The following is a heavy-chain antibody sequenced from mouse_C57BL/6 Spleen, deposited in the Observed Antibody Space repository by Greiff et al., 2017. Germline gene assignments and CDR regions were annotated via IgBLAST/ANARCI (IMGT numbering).Heavy chain of an antibody. J-gene: IGHJ2*01. CDR1: GYTFTDYY. D-gene: IGHD3-2*01. CDR2: IYPGSGNT. V-gene: IGHV1-76*01. Sequence: VQLQQSGAELVRPGASVKLSCKASGYTFTDYYINWVKQRPGQGLEWIARIYPGSGNTYYNEKFKGKATLTAEKSSSTAYMQLSSLTSEDSAVYFCARAETARAYYFDYWGQGTTLTVSS. CDR3: ARAETARAYYFDY.